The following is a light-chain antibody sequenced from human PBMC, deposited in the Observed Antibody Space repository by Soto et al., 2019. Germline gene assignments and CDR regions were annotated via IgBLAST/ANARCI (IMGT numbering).Light chain of an antibody. V-gene: IGKV1-39*01. CDR1: QTIRNF. Sequence: DIQMTQSPSSLSASVGDRVTITCRASQTIRNFLNWYQQKPGKAPKLLIYAASSLQSGVPSRFSGSGSGTDFALTISSLQPEDVATYYCQQSYNTLWTLGQGTKVEIK. J-gene: IGKJ1*01. CDR2: AAS. CDR3: QQSYNTLWT.